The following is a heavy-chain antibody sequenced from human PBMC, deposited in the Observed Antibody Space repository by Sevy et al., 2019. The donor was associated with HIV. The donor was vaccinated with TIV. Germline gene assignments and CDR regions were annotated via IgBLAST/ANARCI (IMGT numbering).Heavy chain of an antibody. J-gene: IGHJ3*02. CDR3: AKERRRYSSGWFDAFDI. CDR2: ISGSGGST. V-gene: IGHV3-23*01. Sequence: GGSLRLSCAASGFTFSSYAMSWVRQAPGKGLEWVSAISGSGGSTYYADSVKGRFTISRDNSKNTLYLQMNSLRAEDTAVYYCAKERRRYSSGWFDAFDIWGQWTMVTVSS. D-gene: IGHD6-19*01. CDR1: GFTFSSYA.